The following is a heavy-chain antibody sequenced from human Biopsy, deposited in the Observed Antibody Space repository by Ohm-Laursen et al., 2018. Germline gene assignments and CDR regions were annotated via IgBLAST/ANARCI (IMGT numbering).Heavy chain of an antibody. Sequence: SLRLSCAASGFTFNTYDMHWVRQAPGKGLEWVSHIDVLDYNTYYVDSVRGRFTISRDNSKEMVYLQINSLRADDTAVYYCVRGWGGYNFDSWGPGTLVTVSS. CDR1: GFTFNTYD. CDR3: VRGWGGYNFDS. CDR2: IDVLDYNT. V-gene: IGHV3-23*01. D-gene: IGHD2-2*02. J-gene: IGHJ4*01.